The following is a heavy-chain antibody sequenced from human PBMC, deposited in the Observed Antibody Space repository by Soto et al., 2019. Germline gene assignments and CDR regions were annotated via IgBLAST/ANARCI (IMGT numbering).Heavy chain of an antibody. D-gene: IGHD4-17*01. V-gene: IGHV4-30-4*01. CDR2: IYYTGST. J-gene: IGHJ6*02. CDR3: ARIHCGDEPSYYYYGMDV. Sequence: QVQLQESGPGVVKPSQTLSLTCTVSGGSFSSGDYYWSWVRQPPGKGLEWIGYIYYTGSTFNNLSLKSRVSISIDTSKTQFSLKLSSVTAADTAVYYCARIHCGDEPSYYYYGMDVWGQGTTVTVSS. CDR1: GGSFSSGDYY.